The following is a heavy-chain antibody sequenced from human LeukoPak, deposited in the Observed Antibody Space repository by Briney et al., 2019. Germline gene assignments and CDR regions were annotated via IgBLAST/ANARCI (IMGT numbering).Heavy chain of an antibody. Sequence: GGSLRLSCAASGITVSSNYMSWVRQAPGKGLEGVSVIYSCGSTFYADSVKGRFTISRDNSKNTVYLQMNSLRAEDTAVYYCARSAMTMATSKYFQQWGQGTLVTVSS. D-gene: IGHD4/OR15-4a*01. CDR3: ARSAMTMATSKYFQQ. V-gene: IGHV3-53*01. J-gene: IGHJ1*01. CDR2: IYSCGST. CDR1: GITVSSNY.